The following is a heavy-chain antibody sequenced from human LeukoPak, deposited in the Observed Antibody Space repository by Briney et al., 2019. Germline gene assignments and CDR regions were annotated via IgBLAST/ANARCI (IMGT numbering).Heavy chain of an antibody. V-gene: IGHV3-48*03. CDR1: GFRVTSYG. D-gene: IGHD2-21*01. CDR2: ISNSGI. CDR3: AIIGCYRGVCDFDV. J-gene: IGHJ3*01. Sequence: SGGSLRLSCATSGFRVTSYGMNWVRQVPGKRLEWVAYISNSGILYADSVKGRFTISRDNARDSLNLQMNSLRADDTAVYYCAIIGCYRGVCDFDVWGQGTMVSVSS.